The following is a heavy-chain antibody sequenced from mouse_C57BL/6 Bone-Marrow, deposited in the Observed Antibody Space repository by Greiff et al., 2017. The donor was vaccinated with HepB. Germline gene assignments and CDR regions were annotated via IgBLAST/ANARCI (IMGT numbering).Heavy chain of an antibody. CDR1: GYTFTSYW. V-gene: IGHV1-69*01. CDR2: IDPSDSYT. CDR3: ARLCYFDV. Sequence: QVQLQQPGAELVMPGASVKLSCKVSGYTFTSYWMHWVKQRPVQGLEWIGKIDPSDSYTNYNQKFKGKSTLTVDKSSSTAYMQLSGLTSEDSAVYYCARLCYFDVWGTGTTVTFSS. J-gene: IGHJ1*03.